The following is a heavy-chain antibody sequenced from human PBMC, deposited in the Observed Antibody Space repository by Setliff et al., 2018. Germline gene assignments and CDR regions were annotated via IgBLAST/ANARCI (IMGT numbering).Heavy chain of an antibody. CDR2: ISAYNGNT. V-gene: IGHV1-8*02. J-gene: IGHJ4*02. CDR3: ASHGGNSLSIYY. CDR1: GGTFSSYA. Sequence: ASVKVSCKASGGTFSSYAISWVRQAPGQGLEWMGWISAYNGNTNYAQKFQGRVTMTRNTSISTAYMDLSSLRFEDTAVYYCASHGGNSLSIYYWGQGTLVTVPQ. D-gene: IGHD2-21*02.